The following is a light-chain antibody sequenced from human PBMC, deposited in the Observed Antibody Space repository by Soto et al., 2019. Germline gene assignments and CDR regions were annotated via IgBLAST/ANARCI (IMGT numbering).Light chain of an antibody. V-gene: IGKV3-15*01. CDR1: QSVDST. J-gene: IGKJ2*01. CDR3: QQYNNWPPYT. CDR2: DAS. Sequence: EIVMTQSPATLSVSPGETAALSCRASQSVDSTLAWYQQKPGQAPRLLIYDASTRATGIPARFSGSGSGTEFTLTISRLQSEDFAVYFCQQYNNWPPYTFGQGTKQEI.